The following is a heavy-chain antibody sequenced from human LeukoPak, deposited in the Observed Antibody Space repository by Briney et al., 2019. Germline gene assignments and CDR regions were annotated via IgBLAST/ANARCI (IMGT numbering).Heavy chain of an antibody. V-gene: IGHV3-23*01. J-gene: IGHJ4*02. CDR1: GFTFSSYA. CDR3: AKTYGSGSYFAFDY. Sequence: PGGSLRLSCAAPGFTFSSYAMNWVRKAPGKGLEWVSTISGRGDYTYYADSVKGRFTISRDNSKNTLYLQMNSLRAEDTAVYYCAKTYGSGSYFAFDYWGQGTLVTVSS. D-gene: IGHD3-10*01. CDR2: ISGRGDYT.